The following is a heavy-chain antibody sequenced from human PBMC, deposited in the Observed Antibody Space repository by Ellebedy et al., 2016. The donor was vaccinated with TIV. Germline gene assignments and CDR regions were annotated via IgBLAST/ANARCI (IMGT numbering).Heavy chain of an antibody. CDR3: ARDQVGGSDY. J-gene: IGHJ4*02. CDR1: GGSISSYY. D-gene: IGHD3-10*01. V-gene: IGHV4-59*01. Sequence: SETLSLTCTVSGGSISSYYWSWIRQPPGKGLEWIGYIYYSGSTNYNPSLKSRVTISVDTSKNQFSLKLSSVTAADTAVYYCARDQVGGSDYWGQGTLVTVSS. CDR2: IYYSGST.